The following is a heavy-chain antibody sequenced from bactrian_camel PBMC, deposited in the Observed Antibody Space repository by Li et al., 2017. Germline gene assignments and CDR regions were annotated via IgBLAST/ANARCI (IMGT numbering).Heavy chain of an antibody. Sequence: QLVESGGGSVQAGGSLRLSCAVSAYTFSNYCLGWFRQSLGKERERVASISDGGGARQLYADSVQGRFTISRDTSGNTVYLQMNSLKPEDTAMYYCAAKRGWPCSLSRYDYPYWGQGTQVTVS. V-gene: IGHV3S40*01. CDR1: AYTFSNYC. D-gene: IGHD4*01. J-gene: IGHJ4*01. CDR3: AAKRGWPCSLSRYDYPY. CDR2: ISDGGGARQ.